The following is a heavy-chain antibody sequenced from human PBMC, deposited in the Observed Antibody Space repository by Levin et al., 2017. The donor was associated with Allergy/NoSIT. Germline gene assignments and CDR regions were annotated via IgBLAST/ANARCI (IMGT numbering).Heavy chain of an antibody. Sequence: SCTVSGGSISSGDYYWSWIRQPPGKGLEWIGYIYYSGSTYYNPSLKSRVTISVDTSKNQFSLKLSSVTAADTAVYYCARGVGVVAAYSADYWGQGTLVTVSS. CDR3: ARGVGVVAAYSADY. CDR2: IYYSGST. V-gene: IGHV4-30-4*01. CDR1: GGSISSGDYY. D-gene: IGHD2-15*01. J-gene: IGHJ4*02.